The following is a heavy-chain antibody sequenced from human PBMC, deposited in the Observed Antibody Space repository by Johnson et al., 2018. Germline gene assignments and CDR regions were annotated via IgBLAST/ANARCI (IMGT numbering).Heavy chain of an antibody. J-gene: IGHJ6*02. D-gene: IGHD3-3*01. CDR3: AREGDFWSGLGVYYYYYYGMDV. Sequence: VQLVESGGGLVQPGGSLRLSCAASGFTFSDYWMSWVRQAPGQGLEWVANIKQDGSEKYYVDSVKGRFTISREDAKNSLYLQMNSLRAEDTAVYYCAREGDFWSGLGVYYYYYYGMDVWGQGTTVTVSS. CDR2: IKQDGSEK. CDR1: GFTFSDYW. V-gene: IGHV3-7*01.